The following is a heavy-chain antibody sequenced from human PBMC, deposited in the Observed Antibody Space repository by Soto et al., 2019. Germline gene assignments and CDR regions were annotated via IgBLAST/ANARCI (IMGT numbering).Heavy chain of an antibody. CDR1: GGSISSGDYY. V-gene: IGHV4-30-4*01. D-gene: IGHD3-22*01. Sequence: QVQLQESGPGLVKPSQTLSLTCTVSGGSISSGDYYWSWIRQPPGKGLEWIGYIYYSGSTYYNPSLKSRVTISVDTSKNQFSLKLSSVTAADTAVYYCARDSGYYDSSGYRAEYFQHWGQGTLVTVSS. CDR2: IYYSGST. CDR3: ARDSGYYDSSGYRAEYFQH. J-gene: IGHJ1*01.